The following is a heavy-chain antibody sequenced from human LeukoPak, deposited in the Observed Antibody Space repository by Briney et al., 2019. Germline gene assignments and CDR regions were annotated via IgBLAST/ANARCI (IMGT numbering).Heavy chain of an antibody. Sequence: GGSLRLSCEASGLTFSTFAMSWVRQAPGKGPEWVSVISASDAATYYADSVKGRFTVSRDNSKNTLYLQMNDVRTEDTALYYCTEDRDGSGFLVGDCFDPWGQGTLVTVSS. CDR2: ISASDAAT. CDR3: TEDRDGSGFLVGDCFDP. J-gene: IGHJ5*02. D-gene: IGHD3-22*01. V-gene: IGHV3-23*01. CDR1: GLTFSTFA.